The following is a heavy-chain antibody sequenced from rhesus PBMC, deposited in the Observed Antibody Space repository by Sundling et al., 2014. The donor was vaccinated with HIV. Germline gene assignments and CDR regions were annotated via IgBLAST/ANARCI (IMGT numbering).Heavy chain of an antibody. J-gene: IGHJ3*01. Sequence: QVQLQESGPAVVKPSETLSLTCAVSGGSIGSSHWWIWIRQSPGKGLDWIGGIYGSGGSTDYNPSLKSRVIISKDTSKNQFSLKLSSVTAADTAVYYCARNYCRGIYCLENAFDFWGQGLRVTVSS. D-gene: IGHD2-27*01. CDR2: IYGSGGST. V-gene: IGHV4-93*01. CDR3: ARNYCRGIYCLENAFDF. CDR1: GGSIGSSHW.